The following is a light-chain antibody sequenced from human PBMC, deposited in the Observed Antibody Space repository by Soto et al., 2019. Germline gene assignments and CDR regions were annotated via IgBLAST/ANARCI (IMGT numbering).Light chain of an antibody. J-gene: IGKJ5*01. V-gene: IGKV3-15*01. CDR3: QQYNNWPAIT. CDR1: QSVSSN. CDR2: GAS. Sequence: EIAVTQSPATLSVSPGERATLSWRASQSVSSNFAWYQQKPGQAPRLLLYGASTRATGSPARCSGSGFGTAFTLPISSLQSEDFAVYYCQQYNNWPAITFGQGTRLDIK.